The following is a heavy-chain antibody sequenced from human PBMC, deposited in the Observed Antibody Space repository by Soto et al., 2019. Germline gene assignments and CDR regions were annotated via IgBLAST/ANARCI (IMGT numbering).Heavy chain of an antibody. CDR2: FDPEDGET. D-gene: IGHD3-22*01. Sequence: GASVKVSCKVSGYTLTELSMHWVRQAPGKGLEWMGGFDPEDGETIYAQKFQGRVTMTEDTSTDTAYMELSSLRSEDTAVYYCATNYASSPYWDNDAFDIWGQGTMVTVSS. V-gene: IGHV1-24*01. CDR3: ATNYASSPYWDNDAFDI. J-gene: IGHJ3*02. CDR1: GYTLTELS.